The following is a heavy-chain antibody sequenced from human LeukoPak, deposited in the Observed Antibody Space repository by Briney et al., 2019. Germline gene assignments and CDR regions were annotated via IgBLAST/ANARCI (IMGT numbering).Heavy chain of an antibody. D-gene: IGHD1-26*01. Sequence: SETLSLTCTVSGGSISSGDYYWSWIRRPPGKGLEWIGYIYYSGSTYYNPSLKSRVTISVDTSKNQFSLKLSSVTAADTAVYYCARFNSGSYYREDFDYWGQGTLVTVSS. J-gene: IGHJ4*02. V-gene: IGHV4-30-4*01. CDR2: IYYSGST. CDR1: GGSISSGDYY. CDR3: ARFNSGSYYREDFDY.